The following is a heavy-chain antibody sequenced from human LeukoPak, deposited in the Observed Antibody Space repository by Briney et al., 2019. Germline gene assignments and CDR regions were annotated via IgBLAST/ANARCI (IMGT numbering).Heavy chain of an antibody. CDR2: ISSSSSTI. J-gene: IGHJ4*02. CDR1: GFTFRSYS. Sequence: GGSLRLSCAASGFTFRSYSMNWVPEAPGKGREGVSYISSSSSTIYYADSVKGRFTISRDNAKNSLYMQMNSLRAEDTAVYYCARDLGTPAYYYDSSGYFDYWGQGTLVTVSS. V-gene: IGHV3-48*04. D-gene: IGHD3-22*01. CDR3: ARDLGTPAYYYDSSGYFDY.